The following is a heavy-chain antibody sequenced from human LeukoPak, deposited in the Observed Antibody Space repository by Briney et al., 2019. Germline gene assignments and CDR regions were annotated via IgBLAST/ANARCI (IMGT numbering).Heavy chain of an antibody. V-gene: IGHV1-2*02. CDR3: VRSAFDF. CDR1: GYALTDYF. J-gene: IGHJ4*02. Sequence: GASVQVSCKASGYALTDYFLHWVRQAPGQGLEWMGWINPNGRTTHYAQKFEGRVIMTRDTSINTAYMELTSLTYDDTAVYYCVRSAFDFWGQGTLVTVSS. CDR2: INPNGRTT.